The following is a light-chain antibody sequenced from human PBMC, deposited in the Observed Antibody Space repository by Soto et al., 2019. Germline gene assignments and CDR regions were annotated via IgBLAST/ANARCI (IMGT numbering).Light chain of an antibody. Sequence: EIVLTHSPGSLSLSPGSRSSLSCRASQSVSNKYLDWYQQKHGQAPRLLIYGASNRATGIPARFSGSGYGTELTLTISSLQYEDFAVYSCQQYNNSPITFGQGTRLEIK. CDR2: GAS. CDR1: QSVSNKY. CDR3: QQYNNSPIT. J-gene: IGKJ5*01. V-gene: IGKV3D-15*01.